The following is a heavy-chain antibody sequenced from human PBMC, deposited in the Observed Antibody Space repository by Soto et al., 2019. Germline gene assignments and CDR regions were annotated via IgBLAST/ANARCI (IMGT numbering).Heavy chain of an antibody. J-gene: IGHJ4*03. Sequence: PGESLKISCQVSGYSFTNYWVAWVRQIPGKGLEWMGVIYPGDSDARYSPSFQGQVIFSADKAISTAYLQWRSLKASDTAMYYCVSQPAGGASQGVMDGRGRGTMVTVYS. CDR1: GYSFTNYW. CDR2: IYPGDSDA. D-gene: IGHD3-16*01. CDR3: VSQPAGGASQGVMDG. V-gene: IGHV5-51*01.